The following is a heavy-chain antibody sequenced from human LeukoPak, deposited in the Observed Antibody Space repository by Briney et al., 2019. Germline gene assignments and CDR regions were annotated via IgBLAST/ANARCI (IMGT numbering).Heavy chain of an antibody. CDR2: IHNSGST. D-gene: IGHD3-9*01. CDR1: GGSISSRAYY. V-gene: IGHV4-61*02. Sequence: SQTLSLTCTVSGGSISSRAYYWTWIRQPAGKGLEWIGRIHNSGSTYYNPSLKSRVTMSIDTSNNQFFLKLNSVTAADTAVYHCARDDLTGSPNWFDPWGQGILVTVSS. J-gene: IGHJ5*02. CDR3: ARDDLTGSPNWFDP.